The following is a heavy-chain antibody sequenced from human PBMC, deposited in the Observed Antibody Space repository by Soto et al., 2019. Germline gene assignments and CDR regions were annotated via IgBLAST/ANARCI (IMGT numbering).Heavy chain of an antibody. J-gene: IGHJ3*02. CDR1: GASISSRSSY. D-gene: IGHD3-3*01. V-gene: IGHV4-39*07. Sequence: SETLSLTCIVSGASISSRSSYWGWIRQPPGKGLEWVGTFYSGSTYNNPSLKSRVTISVDTSKNQFSLKLSSVTAADTAVYYCARGSVAWFAFDIWGQGTMVTVSS. CDR2: FYSGST. CDR3: ARGSVAWFAFDI.